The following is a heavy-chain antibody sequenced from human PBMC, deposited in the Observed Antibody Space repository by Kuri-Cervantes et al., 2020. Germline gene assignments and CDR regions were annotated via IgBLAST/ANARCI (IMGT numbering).Heavy chain of an antibody. CDR2: ISWNSGSI. CDR1: GFTFDDYA. J-gene: IGHJ4*02. CDR3: ARGRATAGERGY. V-gene: IGHV3-9*01. D-gene: IGHD6-13*01. Sequence: GGSLRLSCAASGFTFDDYAMHWVRQAPGKGLEWVSGISWNSGSIGYADSVKGRFTISRDSAKNSLYLQMNSLRAEDTAVYYCARGRATAGERGYWGQGTLVTVSS.